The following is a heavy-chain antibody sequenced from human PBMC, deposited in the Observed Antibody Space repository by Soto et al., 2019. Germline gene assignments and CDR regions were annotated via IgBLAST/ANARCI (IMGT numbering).Heavy chain of an antibody. CDR3: ARGLGYNYYDSSGPDAFDI. Sequence: LRLSCAASGFTFSSYAMHWVRQAPGKGLEWVAVISYDGSNKYYAASVKGRFTISRDNSKNTLYLQMNSLRAEDTAVYYCARGLGYNYYDSSGPDAFDIWGQGTMVTVSS. J-gene: IGHJ3*02. CDR1: GFTFSSYA. D-gene: IGHD3-22*01. V-gene: IGHV3-30-3*01. CDR2: ISYDGSNK.